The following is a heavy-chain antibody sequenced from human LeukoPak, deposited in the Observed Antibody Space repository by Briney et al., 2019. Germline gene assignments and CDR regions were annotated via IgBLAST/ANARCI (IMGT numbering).Heavy chain of an antibody. J-gene: IGHJ4*02. D-gene: IGHD3-10*01. CDR3: ARDNRITMVRGVDY. V-gene: IGHV1-46*01. Sequence: ASVKVSCKASGYTFTSYYMHWVRQAPGQGLEWMGIINSSGGSTSYAQKFQGRVTMTRDTSTSTAYMELRSLRSDDTAVYYCARDNRITMVRGVDYWGQGTLVTVSS. CDR2: INSSGGST. CDR1: GYTFTSYY.